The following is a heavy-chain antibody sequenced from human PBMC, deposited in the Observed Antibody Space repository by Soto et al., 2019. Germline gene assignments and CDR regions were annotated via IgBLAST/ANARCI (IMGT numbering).Heavy chain of an antibody. J-gene: IGHJ4*01. CDR3: ARDGVAAGNSNFDY. CDR2: ISGDSGNT. Sequence: QVHLVQSGAEVKKPGASVKVSCKASGYMFTKSAMHWVRQAPGQRLEWMGWISGDSGNTKYSPKLQDRVTITRDTSASTAYMELSSLRSEDTALYYWARDGVAAGNSNFDYWGQGTLVTVSS. CDR1: GYMFTKSA. V-gene: IGHV1-3*01. D-gene: IGHD6-13*01.